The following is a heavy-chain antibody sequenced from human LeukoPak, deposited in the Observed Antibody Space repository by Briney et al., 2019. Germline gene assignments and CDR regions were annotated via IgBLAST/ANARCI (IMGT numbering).Heavy chain of an antibody. CDR1: GFTFSSYG. CDR3: ASSLSSAASWGAFDI. Sequence: GGSLRLSCAASGFTFSSYGMHWVRQAPGKGLEWVAVISYDGSNKYYADSVKGRFTISRDNSKNTLYLQMNSLRAEDTAVYYCASSLSSAASWGAFDIWGQGTMVTVSS. J-gene: IGHJ3*02. CDR2: ISYDGSNK. D-gene: IGHD2-2*01. V-gene: IGHV3-30*03.